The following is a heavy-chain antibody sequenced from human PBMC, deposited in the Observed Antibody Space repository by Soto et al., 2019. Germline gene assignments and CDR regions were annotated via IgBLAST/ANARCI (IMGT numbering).Heavy chain of an antibody. J-gene: IGHJ4*02. CDR3: ARLEYYDYVWGSYRSPYYFDY. CDR2: IHYSGSA. V-gene: IGHV4-61*01. Sequence: PSETLSLTCTVSGGSVSSGSYYWSWIRPPPGKGLEWIGYIHYSGSANYSPSLKSRVTISIDTSKNQFSLNLSSVTAADTAVYYCARLEYYDYVWGSYRSPYYFDYWGQGTLVTVSS. D-gene: IGHD3-16*02. CDR1: GGSVSSGSYY.